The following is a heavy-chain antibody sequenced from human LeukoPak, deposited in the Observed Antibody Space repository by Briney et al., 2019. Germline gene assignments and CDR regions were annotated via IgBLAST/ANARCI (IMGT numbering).Heavy chain of an antibody. CDR3: AKISSHALDY. CDR2: ISGSGDST. J-gene: IGHJ4*02. Sequence: PGGSLRLSCAASGFTFSSYAMSWVRQAPGKGLEWVSAISGSGDSTYYADSVKGRFTISRDNSKNTLYLQRNSLRAEDTAVYYCAKISSHALDYWGQGTLVTVPS. V-gene: IGHV3-23*01. CDR1: GFTFSSYA. D-gene: IGHD2-15*01.